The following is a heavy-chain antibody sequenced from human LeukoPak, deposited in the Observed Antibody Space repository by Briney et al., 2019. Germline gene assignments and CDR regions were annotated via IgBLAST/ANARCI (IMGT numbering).Heavy chain of an antibody. CDR3: AKDRYYDSSGYPSNYYYYYMDV. CDR1: GFTFSSYG. J-gene: IGHJ6*03. D-gene: IGHD3-22*01. Sequence: GGSLRLSCAASGFTFSSYGVHWVRQAPGKGLEWVAFIRYDGSNKYYADSVKGRFTISRDNSKNTLYLQMNSLRAEDTAVYYCAKDRYYDSSGYPSNYYYYYMDVWGKGTTVTVSS. CDR2: IRYDGSNK. V-gene: IGHV3-30*02.